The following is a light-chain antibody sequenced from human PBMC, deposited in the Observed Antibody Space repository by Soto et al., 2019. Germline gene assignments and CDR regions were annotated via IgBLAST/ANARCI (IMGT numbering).Light chain of an antibody. Sequence: IQLTQSPSSLSASVGETVTITCRASQDIDNSLNWYQHKPGKAPKLLVYAVSFLETGVPSRFSGRGSGTGFSLTINSLQSDDFATYYCQQHDGRPTMTFGQGTRLDSK. CDR3: QQHDGRPTMT. CDR2: AVS. CDR1: QDIDNS. V-gene: IGKV1-33*01. J-gene: IGKJ5*01.